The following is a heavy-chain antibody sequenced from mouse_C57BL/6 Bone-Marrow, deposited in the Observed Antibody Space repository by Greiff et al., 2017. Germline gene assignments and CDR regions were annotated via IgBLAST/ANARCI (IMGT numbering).Heavy chain of an antibody. Sequence: QVQLQQPGAELVKPGASVKLSCKASGYTFTSYWMHWVKQRPGQGLEWIGMIHPNSGSTNYNEKFKSKATLTVDKSSSTAYMQLSSLTSEDTAVDYCARQLRRHYYAMDYWGQGTSVTVSS. CDR2: IHPNSGST. CDR1: GYTFTSYW. V-gene: IGHV1-64*01. J-gene: IGHJ4*01. D-gene: IGHD3-2*02. CDR3: ARQLRRHYYAMDY.